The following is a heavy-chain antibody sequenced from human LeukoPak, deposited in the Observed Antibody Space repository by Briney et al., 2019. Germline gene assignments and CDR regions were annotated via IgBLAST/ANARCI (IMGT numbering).Heavy chain of an antibody. V-gene: IGHV3-21*01. J-gene: IGHJ4*02. CDR2: ISSSGTYI. D-gene: IGHD3-22*01. Sequence: GGSLRLSCAASGFTFSRYSMNWVRQAPGKGLEWVSSISSSGTYIYYADSVKGRFTISRDNAKNSLFLQMNSLRAEDTAIYYCARDASFYDNSDSSGYWGQGTLVTVSS. CDR3: ARDASFYDNSDSSGY. CDR1: GFTFSRYS.